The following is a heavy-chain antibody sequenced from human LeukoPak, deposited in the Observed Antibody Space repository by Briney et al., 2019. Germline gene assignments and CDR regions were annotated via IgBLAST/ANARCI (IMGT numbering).Heavy chain of an antibody. CDR3: ARVGGSSGRSPDDGFDY. CDR2: INTNTGNP. D-gene: IGHD6-19*01. CDR1: GYSFSSYN. V-gene: IGHV7-4-1*02. J-gene: IGHJ4*02. Sequence: ASVKVSCKASGYSFSSYNMNWVRQAPGQGLEWMGWINTNTGNPTYAQGFTGRFVFSLDTSVSTAYLQISSLKAEDTAVYYCARVGGSSGRSPDDGFDYWGQGTLATVSS.